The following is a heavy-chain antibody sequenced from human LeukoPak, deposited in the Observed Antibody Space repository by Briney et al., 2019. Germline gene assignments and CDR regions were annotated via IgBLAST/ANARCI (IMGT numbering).Heavy chain of an antibody. V-gene: IGHV3-7*05. Sequence: GGSLRLSCAASGFSFGGYWMTWVRQGPGKGLEWVVNINQGGSDKYYVDSVRGRFTISRDNARNALYLQMNSLRAEDTAVYYCARESYYSVDVWGQGTTVTVSS. J-gene: IGHJ6*02. CDR2: INQGGSDK. CDR3: ARESYYSVDV. CDR1: GFSFGGYW.